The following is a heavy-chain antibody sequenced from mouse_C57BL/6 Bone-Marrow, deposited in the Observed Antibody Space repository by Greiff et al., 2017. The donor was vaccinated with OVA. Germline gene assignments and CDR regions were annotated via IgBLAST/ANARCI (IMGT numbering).Heavy chain of an antibody. CDR3: AKRGDYYGSSYNYAMDY. J-gene: IGHJ4*01. CDR1: GFSLTSSG. CDR2: LWGGGST. Sequence: QVQLQQSGPGLVAPSQSLSITCTVSGFSLTSSGVDWVRPPPGKGLAWLGVLWGGGSTNYNSALMSRLSLSQENSTSQVFLKMNSLQTDDTAMYYCAKRGDYYGSSYNYAMDYWGQGTSVTVSS. D-gene: IGHD1-1*01. V-gene: IGHV2-9*01.